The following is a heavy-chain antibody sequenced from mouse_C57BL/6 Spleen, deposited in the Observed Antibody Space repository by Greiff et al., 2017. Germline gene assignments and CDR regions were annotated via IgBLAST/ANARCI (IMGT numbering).Heavy chain of an antibody. CDR1: GFNIKNTY. Sequence: VQLQQSVAELVRPAASVKLSCTASGFNIKNTYMHWVQQRPEQGLEWIGRIDPANGNTKYAPNFQGTATITADTSSNTAYLQLSRLTSEDTAIYYCSRGYYDYDDYAMDYWGQGTSVTVSS. CDR3: SRGYYDYDDYAMDY. D-gene: IGHD2-4*01. CDR2: IDPANGNT. V-gene: IGHV14-3*01. J-gene: IGHJ4*01.